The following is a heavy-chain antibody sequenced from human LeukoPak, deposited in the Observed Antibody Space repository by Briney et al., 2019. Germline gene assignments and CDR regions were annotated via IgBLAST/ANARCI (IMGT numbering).Heavy chain of an antibody. CDR1: GFTFSSYS. V-gene: IGHV3-48*01. CDR2: ISSSSSTI. Sequence: GGSLRLSCAASGFTFSSYSMNWVRQAPGKGLEWVSYISSSSSTIYYADSVKGRFTISRDNSKNTLYLQMNSLRAEDTAVYYCARERPDYYDSSGYYQDHYFDYWGQGTLVTVSS. CDR3: ARERPDYYDSSGYYQDHYFDY. J-gene: IGHJ4*02. D-gene: IGHD3-22*01.